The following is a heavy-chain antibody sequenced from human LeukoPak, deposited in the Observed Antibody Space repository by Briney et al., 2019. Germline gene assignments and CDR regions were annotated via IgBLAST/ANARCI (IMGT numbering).Heavy chain of an antibody. V-gene: IGHV4-34*01. D-gene: IGHD1/OR15-1a*01. Sequence: PSETLSLTCAVYGGSFSGYYWSWIRQPPGKGLEWIGEINHSGSTNYNPSLKSRVTISVDTSKNQFSLKLSSVTAADTAVYYCARRTRRRNFDYWGQGTLVTVSS. CDR3: ARRTRRRNFDY. J-gene: IGHJ4*02. CDR1: GGSFSGYY. CDR2: INHSGST.